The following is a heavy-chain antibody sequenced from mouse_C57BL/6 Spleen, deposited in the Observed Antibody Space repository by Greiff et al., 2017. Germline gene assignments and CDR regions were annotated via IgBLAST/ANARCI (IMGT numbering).Heavy chain of an antibody. CDR3: AYSNYPFDY. Sequence: QVQLKQPGAELVRPGTSVKLSCKASGYTFTSYWMHWVKQRPGQGLEWIGVIDPSDSYTNYNQKFKGKATLTVDTSSSTAYMQLSSLTSEDSAVYYGAYSNYPFDYWGQGTTLTVSS. CDR2: IDPSDSYT. CDR1: GYTFTSYW. J-gene: IGHJ2*01. D-gene: IGHD2-5*01. V-gene: IGHV1-59*01.